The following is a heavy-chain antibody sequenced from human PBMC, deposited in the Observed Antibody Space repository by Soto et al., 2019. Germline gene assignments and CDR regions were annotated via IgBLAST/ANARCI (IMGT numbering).Heavy chain of an antibody. D-gene: IGHD4-17*01. Sequence: QVQLVESGGGVVQPGRSLRLTCAASGFTFSSYGMHWVRQAPGKGLEWVAVIWYDGSNKYYADSVKGRFTISRDNSKNTLYLQMNSLRAEDTAVYYCARDTVTFPGTFDYWGQGTLVTVSS. CDR3: ARDTVTFPGTFDY. V-gene: IGHV3-33*01. CDR2: IWYDGSNK. J-gene: IGHJ4*02. CDR1: GFTFSSYG.